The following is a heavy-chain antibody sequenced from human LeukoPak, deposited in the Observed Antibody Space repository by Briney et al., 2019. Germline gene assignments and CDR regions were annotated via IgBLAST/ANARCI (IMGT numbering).Heavy chain of an antibody. CDR3: ARVPLREAYYMDV. CDR1: GGSISSGGYY. Sequence: SETLSLTCTVSGGSISSGGYYWSWIRQPPGKGLEWIGYIYHSGSTYYNPSLKSRVTISVDRSKNQFSLKLSSVTAADTVVYYCARVPLREAYYMDVWGKGTTVTVSS. CDR2: IYHSGST. J-gene: IGHJ6*03. V-gene: IGHV4-30-2*01.